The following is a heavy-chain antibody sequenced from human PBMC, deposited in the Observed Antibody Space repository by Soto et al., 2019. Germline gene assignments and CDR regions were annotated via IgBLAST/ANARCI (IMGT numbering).Heavy chain of an antibody. CDR1: GGSISSGGYY. CDR3: ATYDSSDYYSGSPTGWFDP. J-gene: IGHJ5*02. Sequence: SETLSLTCTVSGGSISSGGYYWSWIRQHPGKGLEWIGYIYYSGSTYYNPSLKSRVTISVDTSKNQFSLKLSSATAADTAVYYCATYDSSDYYSGSPTGWFDPWGQGTLFTVSS. V-gene: IGHV4-31*03. CDR2: IYYSGST. D-gene: IGHD3-22*01.